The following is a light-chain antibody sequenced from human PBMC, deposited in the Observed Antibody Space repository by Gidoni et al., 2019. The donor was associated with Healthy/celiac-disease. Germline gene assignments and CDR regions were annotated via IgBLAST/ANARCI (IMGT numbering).Light chain of an antibody. CDR1: QSISSY. CDR3: QQSYRTPYT. V-gene: IGKV1-39*01. Sequence: DIQMTQSPSSLSASVVDRVTITCRSSQSISSYLNWYQQKQGKAPNLLIYAASSLQSGVPSRFSGSGSGTDFTISSSSLQHEDFASYYCQQSYRTPYTFGQGTKLEIK. CDR2: AAS. J-gene: IGKJ2*01.